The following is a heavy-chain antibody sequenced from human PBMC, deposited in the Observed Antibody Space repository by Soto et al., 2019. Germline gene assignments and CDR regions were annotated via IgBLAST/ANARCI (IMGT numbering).Heavy chain of an antibody. CDR3: ARGQYCSSTSCYGQRHSNWFDP. V-gene: IGHV4-34*01. Sequence: SETLSLTCAVYGGSFSGYYWSWIRQPPGKGLEWIGEINHSGSTNYNPSLKSRVTISVDTSKNQFSLKLSSVTAADTAVYYCARGQYCSSTSCYGQRHSNWFDPWGQGTLVTVSS. J-gene: IGHJ5*02. CDR2: INHSGST. D-gene: IGHD2-2*01. CDR1: GGSFSGYY.